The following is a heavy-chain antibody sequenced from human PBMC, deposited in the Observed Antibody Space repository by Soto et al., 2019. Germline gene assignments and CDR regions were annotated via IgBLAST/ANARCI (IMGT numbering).Heavy chain of an antibody. J-gene: IGHJ4*02. Sequence: EVQLVESGGGLVLPGGSLRLSCAASGFTFSSYWMSWVRQAPGKGLEWVANIKQDGSEKYYVDSVKGRFTISRDNAKNSLYLQMNSLRAEDTGVYYCARRYTPYYYDSSGYYPLWDWGQGTLVTVSS. D-gene: IGHD3-22*01. V-gene: IGHV3-7*05. CDR1: GFTFSSYW. CDR3: ARRYTPYYYDSSGYYPLWD. CDR2: IKQDGSEK.